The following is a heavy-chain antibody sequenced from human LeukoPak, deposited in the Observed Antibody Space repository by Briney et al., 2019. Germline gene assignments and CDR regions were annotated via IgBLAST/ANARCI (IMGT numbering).Heavy chain of an antibody. CDR3: ARGSRYCSSTSCWNWFDP. Sequence: PSETLSFTCAVYGGPFSGYYWSWIRQPPGKGLEWIGEINHSGSTNYNPSLKSRVTISVDTSKNQFSLKLSSVTAADTAVYYCARGSRYCSSTSCWNWFDPWGQGTLVTVSS. CDR1: GGPFSGYY. D-gene: IGHD2-2*01. CDR2: INHSGST. J-gene: IGHJ5*02. V-gene: IGHV4-34*01.